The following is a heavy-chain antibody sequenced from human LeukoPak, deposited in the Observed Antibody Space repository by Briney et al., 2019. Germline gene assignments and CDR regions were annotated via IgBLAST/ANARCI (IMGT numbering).Heavy chain of an antibody. D-gene: IGHD3-22*01. V-gene: IGHV4-34*01. Sequence: SETLSLTCAVYGGSFSGYYWSWIRQPPGKGLEWIWEINHSGSTNYNPSLKSRVTISVDTSKNQFSLKLSSVTAADTAVYYCARKWLSNTPYYYYYYMDVWGKGTTVTVSS. CDR3: ARKWLSNTPYYYYYYMDV. CDR1: GGSFSGYY. J-gene: IGHJ6*03. CDR2: INHSGST.